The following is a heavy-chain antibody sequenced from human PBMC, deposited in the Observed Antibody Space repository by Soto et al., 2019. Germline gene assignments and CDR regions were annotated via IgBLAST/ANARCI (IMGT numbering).Heavy chain of an antibody. CDR3: AREKYYDSSGYYSVWDY. Sequence: QVQLVESGGGVVQPGRSLRLSCAASGFTFSSYAMHWVRQAPGKGLEWVAVISYDGSNKYYADSVKGRFTISRDNSKNTLYLQMNSLRAEDTAVYYCAREKYYDSSGYYSVWDYWGQGNLVTVSS. V-gene: IGHV3-30-3*01. CDR1: GFTFSSYA. D-gene: IGHD3-22*01. J-gene: IGHJ4*02. CDR2: ISYDGSNK.